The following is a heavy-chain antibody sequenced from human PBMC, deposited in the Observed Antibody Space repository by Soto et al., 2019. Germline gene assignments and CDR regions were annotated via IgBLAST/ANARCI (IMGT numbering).Heavy chain of an antibody. D-gene: IGHD2-15*01. V-gene: IGHV3-7*01. CDR1: GFTFSSYW. J-gene: IGHJ4*02. Sequence: GGSLRLSCAASGFTFSSYWMSWVRQAPGKGLEWVANIKEDGSEKYYVDSVKGRFTISRDNAKNSLSLQMNSLRGEDTAMYYCARDGTSGNCRGGSCRRNEYWGQGALVTVSS. CDR2: IKEDGSEK. CDR3: ARDGTSGNCRGGSCRRNEY.